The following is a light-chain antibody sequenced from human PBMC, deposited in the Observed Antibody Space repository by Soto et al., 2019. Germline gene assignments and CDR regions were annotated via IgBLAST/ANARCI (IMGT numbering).Light chain of an antibody. J-gene: IGKJ5*01. CDR1: QSVSSKY. CDR3: QQYGSSLSIT. Sequence: EIVLTQSPGTLYLSPGERVTLSCRASQSVSSKYLAWYQQKPGQAPRLLIYGASSRATGIPDRFSGSGSGTDFTLTISRLEPEDFAVYYCQQYGSSLSITFGQGTRLEIK. CDR2: GAS. V-gene: IGKV3-20*01.